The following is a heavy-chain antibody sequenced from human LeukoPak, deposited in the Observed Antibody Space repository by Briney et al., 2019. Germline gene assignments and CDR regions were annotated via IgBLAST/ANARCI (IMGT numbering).Heavy chain of an antibody. J-gene: IGHJ6*02. Sequence: SETLSLTCTVSGDSMTSSNHYWVWIRQPPGKGLEWIGSIYYDGSTYYNPSLKSRVTISQDTSKNQFSLKVNTVTAADTAVYHCARRSHCTGDSCYPVWGQGTTVTVSS. CDR2: IYYDGST. V-gene: IGHV4-39*01. CDR1: GDSMTSSNHY. D-gene: IGHD2-15*01. CDR3: ARRSHCTGDSCYPV.